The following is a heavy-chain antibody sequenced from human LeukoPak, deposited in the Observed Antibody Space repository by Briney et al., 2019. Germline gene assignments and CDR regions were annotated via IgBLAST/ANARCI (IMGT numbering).Heavy chain of an antibody. D-gene: IGHD6-19*01. Sequence: PGGSLRLSCAASGFTFDDYAMHWVGQAPGKGLEWGSGISWNSGSIVYADSVKGRFTISRDNAKNSLYLQMNSLRAEDMALYYCAKDYGGGSAWSRGAFEFDPWGQGTLVTVSS. J-gene: IGHJ5*02. CDR2: ISWNSGSI. V-gene: IGHV3-9*03. CDR1: GFTFDDYA. CDR3: AKDYGGGSAWSRGAFEFDP.